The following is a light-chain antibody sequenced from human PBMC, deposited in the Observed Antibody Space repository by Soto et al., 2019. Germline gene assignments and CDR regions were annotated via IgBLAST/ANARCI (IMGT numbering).Light chain of an antibody. Sequence: EIVMTQSPGTLSVSPGERATLSCRASQSIRSNLAWYQQKPGQAPRLLIYAASTRATGVPARFSGSGSGTEYTLTISSLQSEDFAAYSCQQYLAWPPTFGQGTKVDIK. CDR2: AAS. V-gene: IGKV3-15*01. CDR3: QQYLAWPPT. CDR1: QSIRSN. J-gene: IGKJ1*01.